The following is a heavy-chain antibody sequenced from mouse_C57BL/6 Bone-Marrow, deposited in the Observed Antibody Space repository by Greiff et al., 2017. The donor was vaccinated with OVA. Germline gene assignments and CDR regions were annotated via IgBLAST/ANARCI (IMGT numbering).Heavy chain of an antibody. J-gene: IGHJ2*01. V-gene: IGHV1-72*01. Sequence: QVQLQQPGAELVKPGASVKLSCKASGYTFTSYWMHWVKQRPGRGLEWIGRIDPISGGTSYNEKFKGKATLTVDKPSSTASMQLSSLKSEDYAVYCCAREGWPLYYFDYWGQGTTLTVSS. CDR3: AREGWPLYYFDY. CDR1: GYTFTSYW. CDR2: IDPISGGT. D-gene: IGHD6-1*01.